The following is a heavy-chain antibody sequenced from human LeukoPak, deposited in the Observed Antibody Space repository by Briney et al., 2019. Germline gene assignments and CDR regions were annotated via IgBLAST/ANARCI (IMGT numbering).Heavy chain of an antibody. Sequence: SETLSLTCTVSGGSISSYYWSWIRQPPGKGLEWIGYIYYSGSTNYNPSLKSRVTISVDTSKNQFSLKLTSVTAADTAVYYCARDLGSTYGWFDFWGQGTLVTVSS. V-gene: IGHV4-59*01. CDR2: IYYSGST. CDR3: ARDLGSTYGWFDF. J-gene: IGHJ5*01. D-gene: IGHD4-11*01. CDR1: GGSISSYY.